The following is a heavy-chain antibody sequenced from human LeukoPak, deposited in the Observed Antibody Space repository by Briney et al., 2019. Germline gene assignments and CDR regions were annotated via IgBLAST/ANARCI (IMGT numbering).Heavy chain of an antibody. V-gene: IGHV1-46*01. CDR3: ARGSANYLGYFDR. J-gene: IGHJ2*01. CDR2: INPSGGRT. D-gene: IGHD4/OR15-4a*01. Sequence: ASVKVSCKASAYSISSYDMHWVRQAPRQGLEWMGIINPSGGRTSYARKFQGRVTMTRDTSTSTVYMELSSLKSEDTAVYYCARGSANYLGYFDRWGRGTLVTVSS. CDR1: AYSISSYD.